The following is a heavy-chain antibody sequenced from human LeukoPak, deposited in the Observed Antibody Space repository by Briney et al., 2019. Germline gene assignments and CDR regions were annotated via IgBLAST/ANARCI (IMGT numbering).Heavy chain of an antibody. CDR1: GFTFGTHA. D-gene: IGHD6-19*01. J-gene: IGHJ4*02. V-gene: IGHV3-23*01. CDR3: AKLAGISGWYVYYFDY. Sequence: PGGSLRLSRAASGFTFGTHAMTWVRQAPGKGLEWVSGMSGSGDTTYYADSVKGRFTISRDNSKNTLFLQMNSLRAEDTAVYYCAKLAGISGWYVYYFDYWGQGTLVTVS. CDR2: MSGSGDTT.